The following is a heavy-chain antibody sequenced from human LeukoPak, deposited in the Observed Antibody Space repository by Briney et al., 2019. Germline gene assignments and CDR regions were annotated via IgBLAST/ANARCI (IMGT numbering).Heavy chain of an antibody. V-gene: IGHV1-24*01. J-gene: IGHJ4*02. CDR3: ATAFAGNLVDD. Sequence: GSSVKVSCKASGGTFSSYAISWVRQAPGKGLEWMGSFALEDGEKVYAQKFQGRVTMTEDTSTDTAYMELSSLRSEDTAVYYCATAFAGNLVDDWGQGTLVTVSS. CDR1: GGTFSSYA. CDR2: FALEDGEK. D-gene: IGHD1-14*01.